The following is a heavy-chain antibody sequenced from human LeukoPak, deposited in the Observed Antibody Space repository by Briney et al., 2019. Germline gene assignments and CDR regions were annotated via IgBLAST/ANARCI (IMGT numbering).Heavy chain of an antibody. CDR1: GFTFSHYA. D-gene: IGHD3-10*01. CDR2: ISGSGGST. J-gene: IGHJ4*02. V-gene: IGHV3-23*01. CDR3: AREYGSGRHFDY. Sequence: KAGGSLRPSCAASGFTFSHYAMNCVRQAPGRGLEWVSGISGSGGSTFYAAPVKGRFTISRDRSKNTLYLQMNSLRVEDTAVYYCAREYGSGRHFDYWGQGTLVTVSS.